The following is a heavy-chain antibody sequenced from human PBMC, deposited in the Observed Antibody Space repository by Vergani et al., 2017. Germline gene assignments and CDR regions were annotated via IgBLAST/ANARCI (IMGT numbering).Heavy chain of an antibody. CDR2: ISYDGSNK. D-gene: IGHD3-9*01. J-gene: IGHJ5*02. Sequence: QVQLVESGGGVVQPGRSLRLSCAASGFTFSSYAMHWVRQAPGKGLEWVAVISYDGSNKYYADSVKGRFTISRDNSKNTLYLQMNSLRAEDTAVYYCAKYSEIGLRDFNWFDTWGQGTLVTVSS. V-gene: IGHV3-30-3*02. CDR3: AKYSEIGLRDFNWFDT. CDR1: GFTFSSYA.